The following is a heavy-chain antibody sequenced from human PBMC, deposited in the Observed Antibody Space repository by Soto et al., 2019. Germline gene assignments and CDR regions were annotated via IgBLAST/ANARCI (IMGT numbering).Heavy chain of an antibody. V-gene: IGHV4-39*01. CDR1: GGSISSSDYY. Sequence: SETLSLTCTVSGGSISSSDYYWAWVRQPPGKGLEWIGSIYYSGATYYNPSLKSRVTISVDTSRDQFSLELRSVTAADTAAYYCARLAIAVAGHTWFDPWGQGVLVTVSS. CDR3: ARLAIAVAGHTWFDP. CDR2: IYYSGAT. D-gene: IGHD6-19*01. J-gene: IGHJ5*02.